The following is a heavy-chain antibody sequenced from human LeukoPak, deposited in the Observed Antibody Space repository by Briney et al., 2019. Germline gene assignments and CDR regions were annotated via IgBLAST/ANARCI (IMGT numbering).Heavy chain of an antibody. Sequence: PGGSLRLSCAASGFTFSAYGMSWVRQAPGMGLEWVSGITGSTFTTYYADSVKGRFTISRDNSKNTLYLQMNSLRAEDTAVYYCAKVSVGATHFDYWGQGNLVTVSS. V-gene: IGHV3-23*01. CDR1: GFTFSAYG. CDR3: AKVSVGATHFDY. J-gene: IGHJ4*02. D-gene: IGHD1-26*01. CDR2: ITGSTFTT.